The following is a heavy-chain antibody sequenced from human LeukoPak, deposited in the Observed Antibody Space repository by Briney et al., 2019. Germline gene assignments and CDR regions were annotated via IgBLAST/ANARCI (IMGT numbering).Heavy chain of an antibody. Sequence: GGSLRLSCAASGFTISYNYVSWVRQAPGKGLQWVSVIYSNTSAYYADSVKGRFTISRHNSKNSLYLHMNSLRAEDTAVYYCARGLQLWYPGDAFDIWGQGTMVTVSS. CDR3: ARGLQLWYPGDAFDI. CDR1: GFTISYNY. J-gene: IGHJ3*02. CDR2: IYSNTSA. V-gene: IGHV3-66*01. D-gene: IGHD5-18*01.